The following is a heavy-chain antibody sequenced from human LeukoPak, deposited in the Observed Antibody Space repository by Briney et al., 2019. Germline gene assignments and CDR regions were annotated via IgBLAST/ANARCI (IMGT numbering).Heavy chain of an antibody. CDR2: ISWNSGSI. CDR1: GFTFDDYA. Sequence: GGSLRLSCAASGFTFDDYAMHWVRQAPGKGLEWVSGISWNSGSIGYADSVKGRFTISRDNAKNSLYLQMNSLRAEDTALYYCAKDMSRKQLWLFDYWGQGTLVTVSS. V-gene: IGHV3-9*01. D-gene: IGHD5-18*01. CDR3: AKDMSRKQLWLFDY. J-gene: IGHJ4*02.